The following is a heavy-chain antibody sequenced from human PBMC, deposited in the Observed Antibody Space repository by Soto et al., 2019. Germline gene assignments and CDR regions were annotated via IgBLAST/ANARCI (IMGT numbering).Heavy chain of an antibody. CDR1: GFTFGDYD. CDR2: IRSKAYGGTT. D-gene: IGHD3-10*01. Sequence: GESLRLSCTASGFTFGDYDMSWVRQAPGKGLEWVGFIRSKAYGGTTEYAASVKGRFTISRDDSKSIAYLQMNSLKTEDTAVYYCTRAQYYYDPWGQGTLVTVSS. J-gene: IGHJ5*02. V-gene: IGHV3-49*04. CDR3: TRAQYYYDP.